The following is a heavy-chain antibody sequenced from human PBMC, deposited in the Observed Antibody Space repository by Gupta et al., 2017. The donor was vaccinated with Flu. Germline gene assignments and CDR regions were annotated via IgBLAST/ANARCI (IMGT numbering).Heavy chain of an antibody. V-gene: IGHV3-33*01. J-gene: IGHJ2*01. CDR3: ARDRVGITIFGVVIMPSWYFDL. Sequence: QVQLVASGGGVVQPGRSLRLSCAASGFTFSSYVMPWVRQAPGKGLEWVAVIWYDGSNKCYADSVKGRFTISRDNSKNTLYLQMNSLRAEDTAVYYCARDRVGITIFGVVIMPSWYFDLWGRGTLVTVSS. D-gene: IGHD3-3*01. CDR1: GFTFSSYV. CDR2: IWYDGSNK.